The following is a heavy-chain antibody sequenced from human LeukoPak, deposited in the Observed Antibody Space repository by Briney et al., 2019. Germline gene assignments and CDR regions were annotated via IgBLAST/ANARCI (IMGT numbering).Heavy chain of an antibody. CDR3: ARDTRSLIDY. J-gene: IGHJ4*02. CDR1: GFTFSDYY. D-gene: IGHD1-26*01. Sequence: PGGSLRLSCAASGFTFSDYYMSWIRQAPGKGLEWVSYISSSGSTIYYADSVKGRFTISRDNAKNSLYLHMNSLRADDAAVYYCARDTRSLIDYWGQGTLVTVSS. V-gene: IGHV3-11*04. CDR2: ISSSGSTI.